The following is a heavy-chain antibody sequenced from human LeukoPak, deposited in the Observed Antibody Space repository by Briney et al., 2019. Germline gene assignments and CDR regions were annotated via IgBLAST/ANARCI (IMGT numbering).Heavy chain of an antibody. CDR1: GYSFTNYW. Sequence: GESLKISCKGSGYSFTNYWIGWVRQMPGKGLEWMGIIYPGDSDTRYSPSFQGQVTISADKSTSTAYLQWSSLKASDTAMYYCARQAPYYSYYMDVWGKGTTVTVSS. CDR2: IYPGDSDT. CDR3: ARQAPYYSYYMDV. J-gene: IGHJ6*03. V-gene: IGHV5-51*01. D-gene: IGHD6-6*01.